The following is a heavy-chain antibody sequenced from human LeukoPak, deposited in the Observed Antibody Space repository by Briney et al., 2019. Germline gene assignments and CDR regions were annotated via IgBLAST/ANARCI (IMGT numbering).Heavy chain of an antibody. CDR1: GLTFSSYA. J-gene: IGHJ4*02. CDR3: AKLVVVIAPPLLFDY. V-gene: IGHV3-23*01. Sequence: PGGSLRLSCAASGLTFSSYAMGWVRQAPGKGLEWVSAISGSGGSTYYADSVKGRFTISRDNSKNTLYLQMNSLRAEDTAVYYCAKLVVVIAPPLLFDYWGQGTLVTVSS. CDR2: ISGSGGST. D-gene: IGHD3-22*01.